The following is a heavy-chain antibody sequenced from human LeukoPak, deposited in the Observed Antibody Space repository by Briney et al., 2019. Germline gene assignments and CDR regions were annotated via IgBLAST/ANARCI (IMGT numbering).Heavy chain of an antibody. J-gene: IGHJ6*03. D-gene: IGHD5-24*01. CDR3: ARSQTTIYYYYMDV. V-gene: IGHV4-31*03. CDR2: IYYSGST. CDR1: GGSISSGGYY. Sequence: SETLSLTCTVSGGSISSGGYYWRWLRQHTGKGLEWIGYIYYSGSTYYSPSLNSRVTISVDTSKHQFSLKLSSVTAADAAVYYCARSQTTIYYYYMDVWGKGTTVTVFS.